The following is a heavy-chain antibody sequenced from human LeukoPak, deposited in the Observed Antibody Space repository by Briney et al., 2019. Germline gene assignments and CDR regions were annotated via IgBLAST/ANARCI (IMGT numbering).Heavy chain of an antibody. D-gene: IGHD3-22*01. Sequence: GGSLRLSCEAPGFTFSTYAMTWVRQAPGKGLEWVSTISGGGYGTYYADSVKGRFTISRDNSKNTLYVQMNSLRAEDTAIYYCAKDGAIVVVTPFDYWGQGTLVTVSS. CDR1: GFTFSTYA. V-gene: IGHV3-23*01. CDR2: ISGGGYGT. J-gene: IGHJ4*02. CDR3: AKDGAIVVVTPFDY.